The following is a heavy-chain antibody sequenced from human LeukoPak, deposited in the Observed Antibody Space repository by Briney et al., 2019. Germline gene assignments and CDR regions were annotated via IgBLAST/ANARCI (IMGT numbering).Heavy chain of an antibody. CDR3: ARGPSRGDYNTFDY. Sequence: SQTLSLTCTVSGGSISSGDYYWSWIRQPPGKGLEWIGYIYYSGSTYYNPSLKSRVTISADTSKNQFSLKLSSVTAADTAVYYCARGPSRGDYNTFDYWGQGTLVTVSS. V-gene: IGHV4-30-4*01. CDR1: GGSISSGDYY. D-gene: IGHD4-17*01. J-gene: IGHJ4*02. CDR2: IYYSGST.